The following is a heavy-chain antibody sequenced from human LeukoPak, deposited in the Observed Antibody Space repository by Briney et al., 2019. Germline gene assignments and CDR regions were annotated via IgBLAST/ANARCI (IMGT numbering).Heavy chain of an antibody. V-gene: IGHV3-48*03. CDR2: ISGSGTPV. D-gene: IGHD5-18*01. J-gene: IGHJ4*02. CDR1: GVTFGAYE. CDR3: ARGFRDTAMFLDY. Sequence: GGSLRLSCAASGVTFGAYEMNWVRQAPGKGLEWLACISGSGTPVYYADSVKGRFAISRDNARNSVYLQMTSLRAEDTGIYYCARGFRDTAMFLDYWGQGTLVTVSS.